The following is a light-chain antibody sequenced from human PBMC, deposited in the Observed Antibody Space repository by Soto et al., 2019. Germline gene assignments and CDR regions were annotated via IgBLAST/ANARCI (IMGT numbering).Light chain of an antibody. J-gene: IGKJ2*01. CDR3: QQFVNLPYT. CDR2: DAS. Sequence: DIQMTQSPSSLSASVGDRVIITCQASQDISNYLNWYQQKPGKAPELLIYDASNLETGVPSRFSASGSGTDFTFTISSLQPDDFATYYCQQFVNLPYTFGQGTKLDIK. V-gene: IGKV1-33*01. CDR1: QDISNY.